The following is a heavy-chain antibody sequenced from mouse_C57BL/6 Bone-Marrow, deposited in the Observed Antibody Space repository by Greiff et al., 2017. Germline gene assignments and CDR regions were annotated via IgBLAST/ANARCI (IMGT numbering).Heavy chain of an antibody. J-gene: IGHJ3*01. Sequence: DVKLQESGPGLVKPSQSLSLTCSVTGYSITSGYYWNWIRQFPGNKLEWMGYISYDGSNNYNPSLKNRISITRDTSKNQFFLKLNSVTTADTATYYCAMGFAYWGQGTLVTVSA. CDR3: AMGFAY. CDR1: GYSITSGYY. V-gene: IGHV3-6*01. CDR2: ISYDGSN. D-gene: IGHD1-1*02.